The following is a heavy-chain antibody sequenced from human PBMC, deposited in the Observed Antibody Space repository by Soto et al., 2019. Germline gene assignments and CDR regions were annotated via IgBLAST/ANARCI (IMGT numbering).Heavy chain of an antibody. CDR2: INHSGST. V-gene: IGHV4-34*01. CDR3: ARVIPGATVTSXFDY. D-gene: IGHD4-17*01. Sequence: SETLSLTCAVYGGSFSGYYWSWIRLPPGKGLEWIGEINHSGSTNYNPSLKSRVTISVDTSKNQFSLKLSSVTAADTAVYYCARVIPGATVTSXFDYWGQGTLVTVSS. CDR1: GGSFSGYY. J-gene: IGHJ4*02.